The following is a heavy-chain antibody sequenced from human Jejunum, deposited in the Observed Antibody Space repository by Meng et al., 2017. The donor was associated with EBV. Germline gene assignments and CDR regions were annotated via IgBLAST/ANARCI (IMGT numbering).Heavy chain of an antibody. Sequence: EGQRVESGGGLLQPGGSLRLSCAASGVTFSRSAMSWVRQAPGKGLEWVSSIGGSGGATYYADSVKGRFTISRDNSKSTLYLQMNSLRAEDTAVYYCAKLTRAWGQGTLVTVSS. CDR3: AKLTRA. CDR2: IGGSGGAT. J-gene: IGHJ5*02. V-gene: IGHV3-23*04. CDR1: GVTFSRSA. D-gene: IGHD1/OR15-1a*01.